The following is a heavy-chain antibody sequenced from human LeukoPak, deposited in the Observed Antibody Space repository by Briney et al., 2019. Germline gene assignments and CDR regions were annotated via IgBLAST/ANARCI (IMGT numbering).Heavy chain of an antibody. CDR3: AKGIAAAGTLDY. CDR2: IRYDGSNK. D-gene: IGHD6-13*01. CDR1: GFTFSSYW. V-gene: IGHV3-30*02. J-gene: IGHJ4*02. Sequence: GGSLRLSCAASGFTFSSYWMSWVRQAPGKGLEWVAFIRYDGSNKYYADSVKGRFTISRDNSKNTLYLQMNSLRAEDTAVYYCAKGIAAAGTLDYWGQGTLVTVSS.